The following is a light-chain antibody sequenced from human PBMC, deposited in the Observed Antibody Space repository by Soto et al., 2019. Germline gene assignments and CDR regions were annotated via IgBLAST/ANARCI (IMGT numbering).Light chain of an antibody. V-gene: IGLV2-8*01. CDR2: EVS. CDR1: SSDIGGYDY. Sequence: QSVLTQPPSASGSPGQSVTISCSGTSSDIGGYDYVSWYQRHPGKAPKLMIFEVSNRPSGVPDRFSGSKSGNTASLTVSGLQAEDEAEYYCSSYAASNRLLFGGGTKVTV. CDR3: SSYAASNRLL. J-gene: IGLJ2*01.